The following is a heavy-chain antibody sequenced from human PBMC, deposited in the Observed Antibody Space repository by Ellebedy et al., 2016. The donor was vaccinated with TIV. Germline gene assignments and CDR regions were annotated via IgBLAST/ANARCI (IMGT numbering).Heavy chain of an antibody. CDR3: TTENGLRDF. V-gene: IGHV3-15*07. Sequence: GESLKISCAASGFSLSNAWMNWVRQTPGKGLEWVGRIESEADGGTTVYTAPVRGRFTIPRDDSRNTLYLQMNSLETEDTAVYYCTTENGLRDFWGQGTLVTVSS. CDR2: IESEADGGTT. J-gene: IGHJ4*02. CDR1: GFSLSNAW. D-gene: IGHD4-17*01.